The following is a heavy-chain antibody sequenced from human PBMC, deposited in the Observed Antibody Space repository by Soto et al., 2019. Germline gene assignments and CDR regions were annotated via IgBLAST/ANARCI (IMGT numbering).Heavy chain of an antibody. Sequence: EVQLVESGGGLLQPGGSLRLSCAASGFTFSSYWMHWVRQAPGKGLMWVSRINNDGSSTSYADSVKGRFTISRDNAKNTLYLQMNSLRAEDTAIYYCAKRYFDNGGAFDIWGQGTMVTVSS. CDR2: INNDGSST. V-gene: IGHV3-74*01. D-gene: IGHD3-9*01. CDR3: AKRYFDNGGAFDI. CDR1: GFTFSSYW. J-gene: IGHJ3*02.